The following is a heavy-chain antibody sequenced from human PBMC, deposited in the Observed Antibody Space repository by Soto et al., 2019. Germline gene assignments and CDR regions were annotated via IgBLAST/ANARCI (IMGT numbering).Heavy chain of an antibody. V-gene: IGHV4-59*08. Sequence: SETLSLTFTVSGGSISSYYWSWIRQPPGKGLEWIGYIYYSGSTNYNPSLKSRVTISVDTSKNQFSLKLSSVTAADTAVYYCARGILGTFDYWGQGTLVTVSS. J-gene: IGHJ4*02. CDR3: ARGILGTFDY. CDR2: IYYSGST. D-gene: IGHD3-3*02. CDR1: GGSISSYY.